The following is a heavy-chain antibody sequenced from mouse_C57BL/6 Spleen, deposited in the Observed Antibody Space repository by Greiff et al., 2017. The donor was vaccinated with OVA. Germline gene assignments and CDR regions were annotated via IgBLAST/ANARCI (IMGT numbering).Heavy chain of an antibody. CDR3: AREEDYGSSPFAMDY. J-gene: IGHJ4*01. CDR2: IHPNSGST. Sequence: QVQLQQPGAELVKPGASVKLSCKASGYTFTSYWMHWVKQRPGQGLERIGMIHPNSGSTNYNEKFKSKATLTVDKSSSTAYMQLSSLTSEDSAVYYCAREEDYGSSPFAMDYWGQGTSVTVSS. D-gene: IGHD1-1*01. CDR1: GYTFTSYW. V-gene: IGHV1-64*01.